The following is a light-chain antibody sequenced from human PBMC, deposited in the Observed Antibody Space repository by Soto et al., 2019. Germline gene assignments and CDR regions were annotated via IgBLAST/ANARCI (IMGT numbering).Light chain of an antibody. V-gene: IGLV2-8*01. J-gene: IGLJ2*01. CDR3: ASYACNNKFVL. CDR2: EVS. CDR1: RSDVGGYYY. Sequence: QSALTQPPSASGSPGQSVTISCTGTRSDVGGYYYVSWYQQHPGKAPKLIIYEVSKRPSGVPDRFSGSKSGNTASLTVSVLQAEDEADYFCASYACNNKFVLFGGWTKLTVL.